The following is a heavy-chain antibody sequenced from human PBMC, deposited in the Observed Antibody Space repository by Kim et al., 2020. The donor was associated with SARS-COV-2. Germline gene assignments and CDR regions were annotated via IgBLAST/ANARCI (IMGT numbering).Heavy chain of an antibody. V-gene: IGHV3-48*02. Sequence: GGSLRLSWAASGFTFSIYSMNWVRQAPGKGLEWASYISRTTSTIYYADSVKVRFTISRANANNSLYLQLNSLGDEETAAYYCARDYDDILTGYSYHAFDIWGQGTMVTFSS. D-gene: IGHD3-9*01. CDR2: ISRTTSTI. J-gene: IGHJ3*02. CDR1: GFTFSIYS. CDR3: ARDYDDILTGYSYHAFDI.